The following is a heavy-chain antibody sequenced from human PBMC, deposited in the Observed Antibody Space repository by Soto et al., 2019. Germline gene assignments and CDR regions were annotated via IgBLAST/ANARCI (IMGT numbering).Heavy chain of an antibody. CDR3: AKGATYYGSGSYSPPWFDP. CDR1: GVTFDAYA. CDR2: VSWNSGSI. Sequence: EVQLVESGGGLVQPGRSLRLSCAASGVTFDAYAMHWVLQAPGKGLEWVSGVSWNSGSIGYADSVKGRFTISRDNAKNSLYLQMNSLRAEDTALYYCAKGATYYGSGSYSPPWFDPWGQGTLVTVSS. D-gene: IGHD3-10*01. V-gene: IGHV3-9*01. J-gene: IGHJ5*02.